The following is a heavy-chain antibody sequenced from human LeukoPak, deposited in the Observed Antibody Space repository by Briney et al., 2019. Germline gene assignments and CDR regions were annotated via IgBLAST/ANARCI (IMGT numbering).Heavy chain of an antibody. V-gene: IGHV4-61*02. J-gene: IGHJ2*01. CDR1: GGSISSGSYY. CDR2: IYTSGST. Sequence: TLSLTCTVSGGSISSGSYYWSWIRQPAGKGLEWIGRIYTSGSTNYNPSLKSRVTISVDTSKNQFSLKLSSVTAADTAVYYCARVYYSNSYDYWYFDLWGRGTLVTASS. D-gene: IGHD6-13*01. CDR3: ARVYYSNSYDYWYFDL.